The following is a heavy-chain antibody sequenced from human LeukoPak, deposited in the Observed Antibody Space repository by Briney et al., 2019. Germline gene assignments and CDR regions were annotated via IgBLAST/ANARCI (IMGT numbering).Heavy chain of an antibody. CDR3: TRGLLGIDY. D-gene: IGHD2-8*02. CDR2: INTDGSST. J-gene: IGHJ4*02. Sequence: GGSLRLSCAPSGFTFSNYWMHWVRQAPGKGLVWVSQINTDGSSTNYADYVKGRFTISRDNARNTLYLQMNSLRAEDTAVYYCTRGLLGIDYWGQGTLVTVSS. CDR1: GFTFSNYW. V-gene: IGHV3-74*01.